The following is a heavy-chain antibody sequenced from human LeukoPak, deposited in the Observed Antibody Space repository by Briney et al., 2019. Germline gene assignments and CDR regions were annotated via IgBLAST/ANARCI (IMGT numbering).Heavy chain of an antibody. Sequence: SGTLSLTCAVSGGSISSSNWWSWVRQSPGKGLEWIGEMYHSGSTNYNPSLKSRVTISVDKSRTRFSLNLSSVTAADTAVYYCAREAYDILTGYRKFDYWGQGTLVTVSS. CDR2: MYHSGST. CDR1: GGSISSSNW. CDR3: AREAYDILTGYRKFDY. D-gene: IGHD3-9*01. V-gene: IGHV4-4*02. J-gene: IGHJ4*02.